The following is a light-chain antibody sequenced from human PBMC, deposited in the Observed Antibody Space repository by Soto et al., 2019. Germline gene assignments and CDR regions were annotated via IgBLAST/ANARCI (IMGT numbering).Light chain of an antibody. CDR2: GAA. V-gene: IGKV3-15*01. CDR1: QSVRGN. Sequence: ETVMTQSPATLSVSPGERATLSCRASQSVRGNLAWYQQKPGQAPRLLIYGAATRATGIPARFSGSGSETEFTLTISSLQSEDFAIYYCHQYKDWPPWTFGQGTKVEIK. CDR3: HQYKDWPPWT. J-gene: IGKJ1*01.